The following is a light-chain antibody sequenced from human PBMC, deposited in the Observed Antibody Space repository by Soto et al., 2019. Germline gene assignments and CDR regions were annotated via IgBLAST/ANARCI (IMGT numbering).Light chain of an antibody. CDR2: AAS. CDR3: QHYDFYPFS. V-gene: IGKV1-16*02. Sequence: DIQLTQSPSSLSAGVGDRVTITCRASQGISNDLAWFQQKPGKAPKSMIYAASSLQSGVPTKFNGSASETYFTLTIRSLQPEESGTYSCQHYDFYPFSFGPGTRV. CDR1: QGISND. J-gene: IGKJ3*01.